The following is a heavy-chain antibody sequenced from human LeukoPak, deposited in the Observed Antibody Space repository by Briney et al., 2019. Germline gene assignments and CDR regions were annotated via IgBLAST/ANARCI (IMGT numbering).Heavy chain of an antibody. CDR1: GFTFSSYN. CDR3: AELGITMIGGV. D-gene: IGHD3-10*02. J-gene: IGHJ6*04. Sequence: GGSLRLSCAASGFTFSSYNMNWVRQAPGKGLEWVSYISSSGSTIYYADSVKGRFTISRDNAKNSLYLQMNSLRAEGTAVYYCAELGITMIGGVWGKGTTVTISS. V-gene: IGHV3-48*04. CDR2: ISSSGSTI.